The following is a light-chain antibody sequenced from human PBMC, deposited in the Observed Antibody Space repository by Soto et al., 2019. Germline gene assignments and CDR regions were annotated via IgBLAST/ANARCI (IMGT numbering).Light chain of an antibody. V-gene: IGLV2-14*01. CDR1: SSDVGGYNY. Sequence: QSVLTQPASVSGSPGQSITISCTGTSSDVGGYNYVSWYQQHPGKAPKLIIYDVSNRPSGISKRFSGSKSGNTASLTISGLQAEDEADYHCSSYTSSSTSVFGGGTKVTVL. CDR3: SSYTSSSTSV. CDR2: DVS. J-gene: IGLJ2*01.